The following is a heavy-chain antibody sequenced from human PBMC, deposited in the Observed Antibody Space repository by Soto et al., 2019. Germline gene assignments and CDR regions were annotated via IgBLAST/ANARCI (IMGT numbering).Heavy chain of an antibody. CDR1: GYTFTTYG. CDR2: ISAYNGNT. V-gene: IGHV1-18*01. D-gene: IGHD3-3*01. CDR3: ARDFRGTIFGVVIQNYGMDV. Sequence: QVQLVQSGAVVRKPGASVKVSCKASGYTFTTYGINWVRQAPGQGLEWMGWISAYNGNTNYAQKFQGRVTLTTDTXXNTAYMELRSLRSDDTAVYYCARDFRGTIFGVVIQNYGMDVWGQGTTVTVSS. J-gene: IGHJ6*02.